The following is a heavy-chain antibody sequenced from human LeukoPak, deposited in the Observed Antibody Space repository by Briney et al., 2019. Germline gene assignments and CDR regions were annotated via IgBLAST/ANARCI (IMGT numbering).Heavy chain of an antibody. CDR3: AREAVLWFGSQGPLDY. V-gene: IGHV3-21*01. CDR2: ISSSSSYI. CDR1: GFTFSSYG. Sequence: PGRSLRLSCAASGFTFSSYGMNCVRQAPGKGLEWVSSISSSSSYIYYADSVKGRFTISRDNAKNSLCLQMNSLRAEDTAVYYCAREAVLWFGSQGPLDYWGQGTLVTVSS. J-gene: IGHJ4*02. D-gene: IGHD3-10*01.